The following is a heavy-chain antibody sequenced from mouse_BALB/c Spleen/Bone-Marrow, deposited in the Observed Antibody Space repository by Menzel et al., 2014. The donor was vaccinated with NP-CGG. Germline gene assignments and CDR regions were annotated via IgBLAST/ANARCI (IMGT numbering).Heavy chain of an antibody. J-gene: IGHJ3*01. CDR3: ARSTGYYVGTWFAY. CDR2: IIPNNGDT. D-gene: IGHD2-3*01. CDR1: GYTFTDYY. Sequence: DVKLVESGPELVKPGASVKMSCKASGYTFTDYYMKWVKQSHGKSLEWIGYIIPNNGDTFYNQKFKGKATLTVDKSSSTAYMQLNSLTSEDSAVYYCARSTGYYVGTWFAYWGQGTLVTVSA. V-gene: IGHV1S46*01.